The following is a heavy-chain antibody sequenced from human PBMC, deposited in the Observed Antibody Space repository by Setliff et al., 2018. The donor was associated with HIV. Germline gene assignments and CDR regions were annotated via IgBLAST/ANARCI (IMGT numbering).Heavy chain of an antibody. V-gene: IGHV4-38-2*01. Sequence: PSETLSLTCAVSGFSISSGFFWGWVRQPPGKGLEWIGSIYQSGTTYYNSALKSRVTISVDTSKNQFSLRLTSVTAADTAVYFCARVETTVTSRLDYWGQGTLVTVSS. CDR3: ARVETTVTSRLDY. J-gene: IGHJ4*02. CDR1: GFSISSGFF. D-gene: IGHD4-17*01. CDR2: IYQSGTT.